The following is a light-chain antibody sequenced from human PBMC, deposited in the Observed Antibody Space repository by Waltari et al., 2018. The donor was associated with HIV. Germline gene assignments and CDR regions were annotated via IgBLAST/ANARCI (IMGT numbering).Light chain of an antibody. CDR1: KLGDKY. Sequence: SYELTQPPSVSVSPGQTASITCSGDKLGDKYAYWYQQKPGQSPVLVICVDTKRPSGIPERFSGYNSGNTATLAIGGHQAMDEADYFCQAWGSNTGVFGGGTKLTVL. V-gene: IGLV3-1*01. CDR3: QAWGSNTGV. CDR2: VDT. J-gene: IGLJ2*01.